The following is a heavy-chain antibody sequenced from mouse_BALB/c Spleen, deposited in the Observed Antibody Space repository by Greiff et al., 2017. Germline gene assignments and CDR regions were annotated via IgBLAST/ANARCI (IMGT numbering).Heavy chain of an antibody. V-gene: IGHV14-3*02. D-gene: IGHD1-1*01. J-gene: IGHJ2*01. Sequence: VQLQQSGAELVKPGASVKLSCTASGFNIKDTYMHWVKQRPEQGLEWIGRIDPANGNTKYDPKFQGKATITADTSSNTAYLQLSSLTSEDTAVYYCASPFITTVVFDYWGQGTTLTVSS. CDR2: IDPANGNT. CDR1: GFNIKDTY. CDR3: ASPFITTVVFDY.